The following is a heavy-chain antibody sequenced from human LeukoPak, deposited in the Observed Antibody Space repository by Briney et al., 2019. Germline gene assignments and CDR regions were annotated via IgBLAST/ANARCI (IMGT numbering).Heavy chain of an antibody. V-gene: IGHV3-23*01. CDR3: ARARKSGGITMIRGVKDRGWFDP. CDR2: ISGSGGST. J-gene: IGHJ5*02. CDR1: GFTFSSYA. Sequence: GGSLRLSCAASGFTFSSYAMSWVRQAPGKGLEWVSAISGSGGSTYYADSVKGRFTISRDNSKNTLYLQMNSLRAEDTAVYYCARARKSGGITMIRGVKDRGWFDPWGQGTLVTVSS. D-gene: IGHD3-10*01.